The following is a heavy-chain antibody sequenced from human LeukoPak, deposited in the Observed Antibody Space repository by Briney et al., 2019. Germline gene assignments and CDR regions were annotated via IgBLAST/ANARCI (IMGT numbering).Heavy chain of an antibody. CDR1: GYSFTSYG. V-gene: IGHV1-18*01. CDR3: ASPYYDFWSGYSGWFDP. Sequence: ASVKVSCKTSGYSFTSYGISWVRQAPGQGLEWMGWISAYNGAAKYAQNLQGRVTMTTDTPTSTAYMELRSLRSEDTAVYYCASPYYDFWSGYSGWFDPWGQGTLVTVSS. J-gene: IGHJ5*02. CDR2: ISAYNGAA. D-gene: IGHD3-3*01.